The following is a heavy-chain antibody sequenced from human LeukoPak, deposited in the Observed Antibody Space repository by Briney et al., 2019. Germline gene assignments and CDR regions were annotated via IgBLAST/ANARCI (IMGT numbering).Heavy chain of an antibody. Sequence: PSETLSLTCAVYGGSFSGYYWSWIRQPPGKGLEWIGEINHSGSTNYNPSLKSRVTISVDTSKNQFSLKLSSVTAADTAVYYCARGFDSSGYYDYWGQGILVTVSS. J-gene: IGHJ4*02. CDR1: GGSFSGYY. CDR3: ARGFDSSGYYDY. V-gene: IGHV4-34*01. D-gene: IGHD3-22*01. CDR2: INHSGST.